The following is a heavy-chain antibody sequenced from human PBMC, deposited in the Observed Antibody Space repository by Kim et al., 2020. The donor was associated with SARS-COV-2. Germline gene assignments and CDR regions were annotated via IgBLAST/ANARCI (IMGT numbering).Heavy chain of an antibody. CDR1: GFTFSSYG. Sequence: GGSLRLSCAASGFTFSSYGMHWVRQAPGKGLEWVAVISYDGSNKYYADSVKGRFTISRDNSKNTLYLQMNSLRAEDTAVYYCAKARGSSSDYWGQGTLVTVSS. J-gene: IGHJ4*02. CDR2: ISYDGSNK. D-gene: IGHD6-13*01. CDR3: AKARGSSSDY. V-gene: IGHV3-30*18.